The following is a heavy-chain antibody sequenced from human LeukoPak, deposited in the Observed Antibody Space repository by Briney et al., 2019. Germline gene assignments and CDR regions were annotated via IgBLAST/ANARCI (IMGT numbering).Heavy chain of an antibody. CDR1: GFTFSSYS. D-gene: IGHD3-22*01. V-gene: IGHV3-21*01. CDR3: ARDGNYYDSSGYGNGMDV. CDR2: ISSSSYI. Sequence: GGSLRLSCAASGFTFSSYSMTWVRQAPGKGLEWVSSISSSSYIYYADSVKGRFTISRDNAENSLYLQMNSLRAEDTAVYYCARDGNYYDSSGYGNGMDVWGQGTTVTVSS. J-gene: IGHJ6*02.